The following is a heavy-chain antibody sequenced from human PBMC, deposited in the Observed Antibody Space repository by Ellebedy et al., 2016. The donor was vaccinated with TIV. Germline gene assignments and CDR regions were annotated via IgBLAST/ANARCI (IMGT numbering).Heavy chain of an antibody. CDR1: GFTFSSYA. J-gene: IGHJ5*02. D-gene: IGHD2-2*01. Sequence: GESLKISXAASGFTFSSYAMSWVRQAPGKGLEWVSAISGSGGSTYYADSVKGRFTISRDNSKNTLYLQMNSLRAEDTAVYYCAKIEYCSSTSCYDPWGQGTLVTVSS. CDR2: ISGSGGST. CDR3: AKIEYCSSTSCYDP. V-gene: IGHV3-23*01.